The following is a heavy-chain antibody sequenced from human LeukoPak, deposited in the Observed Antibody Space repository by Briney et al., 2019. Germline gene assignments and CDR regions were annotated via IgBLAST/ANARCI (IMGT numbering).Heavy chain of an antibody. CDR3: AKGSYCSSTSCYAPHFDY. D-gene: IGHD2-2*01. CDR1: GFTFSSYG. Sequence: GRSLRLSCAASGFTFSSYGMHWVRQAPGKGLEWVAVIWYDGSNKYYADSVKGRFTISRDNSKNTLYLQMNSLRAEDTAVYYCAKGSYCSSTSCYAPHFDYWGQGTLVTVSS. V-gene: IGHV3-33*06. J-gene: IGHJ4*02. CDR2: IWYDGSNK.